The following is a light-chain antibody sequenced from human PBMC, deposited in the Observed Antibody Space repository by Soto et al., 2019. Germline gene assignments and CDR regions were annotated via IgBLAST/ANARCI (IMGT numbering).Light chain of an antibody. J-gene: IGKJ4*01. V-gene: IGKV3-20*01. CDR1: QSVSNSF. Sequence: EIVLTQSPGTLSLSPGERATLSCRASQSVSNSFLAWYQQKPGQAPRLLIFGASSRATGIPDRFSGSGSGTDFTLIISRLETEDFAVYYCQQYGSSLQPFCGGTKVDIX. CDR2: GAS. CDR3: QQYGSSLQP.